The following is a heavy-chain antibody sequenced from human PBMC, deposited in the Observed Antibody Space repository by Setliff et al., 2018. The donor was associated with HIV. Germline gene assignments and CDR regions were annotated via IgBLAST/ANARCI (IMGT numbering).Heavy chain of an antibody. D-gene: IGHD3-16*01. CDR1: GFTFSTYA. CDR2: ISNSGGDT. V-gene: IGHV3-23*01. J-gene: IGHJ3*01. Sequence: PGESLRLSCAASGFTFSTYAMSWVRQAPGKGLEWVSAISNSGGDTYYADSVKGRFTISRDNSKNTLYLQMNSLTGEDTAVYYCVPGGGEKAFNVWGQGTLVTVSS. CDR3: VPGGGEKAFNV.